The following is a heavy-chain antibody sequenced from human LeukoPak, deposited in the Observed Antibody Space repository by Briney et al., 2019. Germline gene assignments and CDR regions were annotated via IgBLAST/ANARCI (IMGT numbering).Heavy chain of an antibody. J-gene: IGHJ4*02. D-gene: IGHD3-10*01. CDR2: IYHSGST. Sequence: GSLRLSCAASGFTFSSYAMSWVRQPPGKGLEWIGSIYHSGSTYYNPSLKSRVTISVDTSKNQFSLKLSSVTAADTAVYYCARSGEQEVRGVITNWGQGTLVTVSS. V-gene: IGHV4-38-2*01. CDR1: GFTFSSYA. CDR3: ARSGEQEVRGVITN.